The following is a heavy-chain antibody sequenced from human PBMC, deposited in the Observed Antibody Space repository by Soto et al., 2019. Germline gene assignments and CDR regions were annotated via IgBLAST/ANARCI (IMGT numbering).Heavy chain of an antibody. CDR1: GGSISSSSYY. D-gene: IGHD4-17*01. CDR2: IYYSGST. J-gene: IGHJ3*02. CDR3: ARLLHDYGDYGDAFDI. Sequence: SETLSLTCTVSGGSISSSSYYWGWIRQPPGKGLEWIGSIYYSGSTYYNPSLKSRVTISVDTSKNQFSLKLSSVTAADTAVYYCARLLHDYGDYGDAFDIWGQGTMVTVSS. V-gene: IGHV4-39*01.